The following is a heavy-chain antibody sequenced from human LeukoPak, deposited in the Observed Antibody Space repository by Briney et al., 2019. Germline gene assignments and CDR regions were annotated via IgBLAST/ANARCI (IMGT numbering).Heavy chain of an antibody. Sequence: QAGGSLRLSCAASGFIFRHYWMSWVRQAPGKGLEWVAAIWPDGSNEYYANSVKGRFFISRDNSKNTLYLQMNSLRVDDTAVYYCARELAVWGQGTLVTVSS. V-gene: IGHV3-33*08. CDR1: GFIFRHYW. CDR3: ARELAV. J-gene: IGHJ4*02. CDR2: IWPDGSNE.